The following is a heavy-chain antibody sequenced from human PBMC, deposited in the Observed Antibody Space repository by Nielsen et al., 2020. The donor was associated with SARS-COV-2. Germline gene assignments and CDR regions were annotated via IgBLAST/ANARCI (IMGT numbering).Heavy chain of an antibody. V-gene: IGHV3-7*01. Sequence: GGSLRLSCAASGFTFSSFWMSWVHQAPGKGLEWVANIKQDGNEKYYVDSVKGRFTISRDNAKNSLYLQMNSPRAEDTAVYYCAREYTVFLEWLFENYYYGMDVWGQGTTVTVSS. CDR3: AREYTVFLEWLFENYYYGMDV. CDR1: GFTFSSFW. J-gene: IGHJ6*02. D-gene: IGHD3-3*01. CDR2: IKQDGNEK.